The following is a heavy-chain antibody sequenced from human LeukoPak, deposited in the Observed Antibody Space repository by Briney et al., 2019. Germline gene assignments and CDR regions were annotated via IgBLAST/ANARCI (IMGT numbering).Heavy chain of an antibody. J-gene: IGHJ4*02. D-gene: IGHD3-22*01. CDR3: AKEKKYYYDSTGYPGYDY. CDR1: RFSFRSYD. CDR2: SSYDGGNT. Sequence: GRSLRLSCAASRFSFRSYDMHWVRQAPGKGLEWLAVSSYDGGNTYYTDSVKGRFTISRDNSKNTLYLQMDSLRPEDTAVYYCAKEKKYYYDSTGYPGYDYWGQGTLVTVSS. V-gene: IGHV3-30*18.